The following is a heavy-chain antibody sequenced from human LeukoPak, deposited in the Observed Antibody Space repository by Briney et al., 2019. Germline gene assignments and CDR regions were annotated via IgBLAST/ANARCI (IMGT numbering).Heavy chain of an antibody. V-gene: IGHV3-30*18. Sequence: QPGGSLRLSCAASGFTFSSYGMHWVRQALGKGLEWVAVISYDGSNKYYADSVKGRFTISRDNSKNTLYLQMNSLRAEDTAVYYCAKEAYYYDSSAYPPDYWGQGTLVTVSS. CDR2: ISYDGSNK. CDR3: AKEAYYYDSSAYPPDY. D-gene: IGHD3-22*01. J-gene: IGHJ4*02. CDR1: GFTFSSYG.